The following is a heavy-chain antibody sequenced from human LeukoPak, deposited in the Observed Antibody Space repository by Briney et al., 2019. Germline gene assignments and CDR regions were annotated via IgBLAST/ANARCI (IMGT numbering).Heavy chain of an antibody. CDR1: EFNVSSNY. CDR3: ASTFYGDSPPY. V-gene: IGHV3-66*01. Sequence: GGSLRLSCVASEFNVSSNYMSWVRQAPGKGLEWVSVIYSGGSTYYADSVKGRFTISRDNSKNTLYLQMNSLRAEDTAVYYCASTFYGDSPPYWGQGTLATVSS. J-gene: IGHJ4*02. CDR2: IYSGGST. D-gene: IGHD4-17*01.